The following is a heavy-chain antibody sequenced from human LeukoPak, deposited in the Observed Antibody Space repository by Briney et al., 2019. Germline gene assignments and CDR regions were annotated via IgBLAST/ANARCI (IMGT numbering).Heavy chain of an antibody. CDR3: ARGAPEGDYYFDL. CDR2: TYYKSKWSN. J-gene: IGHJ4*02. D-gene: IGHD2-21*02. V-gene: IGHV6-1*01. Sequence: SQTLSLTCALSGDSVSRYSAVWNWIRQSPSRGLEWLGRTYYKSKWSNNYAVSVRSRITINPDTSKNQFSLLLNSVTPEDTAVYYCARGAPEGDYYFDLWGQGTLATVSS. CDR1: GDSVSRYSAV.